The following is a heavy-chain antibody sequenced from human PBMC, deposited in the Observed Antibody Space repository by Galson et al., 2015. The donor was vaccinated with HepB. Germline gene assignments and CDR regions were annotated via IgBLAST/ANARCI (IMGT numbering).Heavy chain of an antibody. CDR2: ISAYNGNT. V-gene: IGHV1-18*04. CDR3: ARDRCSGGSCYSDFDY. J-gene: IGHJ4*02. D-gene: IGHD2-15*01. CDR1: GYTFTSYG. Sequence: SVKVSCKASGYTFTSYGISWVRQAPGQGLEWMGWISAYNGNTNYAQKLQGRVTMTTDTSTSTAYMELRSLRSDDTAVYYCARDRCSGGSCYSDFDYWGQGTLVTVSS.